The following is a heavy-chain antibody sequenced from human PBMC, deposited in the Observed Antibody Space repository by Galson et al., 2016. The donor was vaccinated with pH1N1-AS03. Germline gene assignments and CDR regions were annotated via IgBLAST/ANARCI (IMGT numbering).Heavy chain of an antibody. Sequence: SVKVSCKASGYTFTSYGITWVRQAPGQGLEWMGWISAHNGYTKYAQKLQGRVTMTTDTSTSTAYMELRSLRSDDTAVCYCARAAGELLSSSDYWGQGTLATVSS. J-gene: IGHJ4*02. D-gene: IGHD1-26*01. CDR1: GYTFTSYG. CDR3: ARAAGELLSSSDY. V-gene: IGHV1-18*04. CDR2: ISAHNGYT.